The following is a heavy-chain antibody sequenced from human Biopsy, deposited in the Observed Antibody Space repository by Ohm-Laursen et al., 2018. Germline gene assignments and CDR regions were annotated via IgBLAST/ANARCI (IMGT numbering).Heavy chain of an antibody. J-gene: IGHJ4*02. CDR2: IKQDGNEK. V-gene: IGHV3-7*01. D-gene: IGHD1-26*01. CDR1: GFTFSDYW. CDR3: ARARGSGRLRYHFDY. Sequence: GSLRLSCAASGFTFSDYWMGWVRQAPGKGLEWVANIKQDGNEKYYVDSVMDRFTISRDNGKNSLYLQMNSLRAEDTAVYYCARARGSGRLRYHFDYWGQGTLVTVSS.